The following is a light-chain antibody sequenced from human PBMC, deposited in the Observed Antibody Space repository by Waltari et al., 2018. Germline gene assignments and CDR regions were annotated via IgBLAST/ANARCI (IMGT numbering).Light chain of an antibody. Sequence: QSALTQPPSASGSPGKSVTNSCTGTPSDIGGYKFVSWFQHHPGKAPKLVIYVVSERPSGVPYRFSGSKSGSTATLTVSGLQAEDEADYYCSSYGGKNNLIFGGGTTLTVL. V-gene: IGLV2-8*01. CDR1: PSDIGGYKF. CDR2: VVS. J-gene: IGLJ2*01. CDR3: SSYGGKNNLI.